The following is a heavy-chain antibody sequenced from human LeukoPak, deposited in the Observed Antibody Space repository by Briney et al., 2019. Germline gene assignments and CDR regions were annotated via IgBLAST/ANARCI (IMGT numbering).Heavy chain of an antibody. CDR3: ARVSGSGSYRAVDY. V-gene: IGHV4-30-4*01. Sequence: PSQTLSLTCTVSGGSISSGDYYWSWIRQPPGKGLEWIGYIYYSGSTYYNPSLKSRVTMSVDTSKNQFSLKLSSVTAADTALYYCARVSGSGSYRAVDYWGQGTLVTVSS. CDR2: IYYSGST. D-gene: IGHD3-10*01. J-gene: IGHJ4*02. CDR1: GGSISSGDYY.